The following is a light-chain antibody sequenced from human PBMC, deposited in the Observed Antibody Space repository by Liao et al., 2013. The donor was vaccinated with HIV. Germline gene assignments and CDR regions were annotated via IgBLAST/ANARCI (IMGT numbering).Light chain of an antibody. Sequence: SYELTQPPSVSVAPGKTARIACGGNNIGSKSVHWYQEKPGQAPVLVIYYDGDRPSGIPERFSGSNSGHTATLTISRVEAGDEADYYCQVWDNNIRGVVFGGGTKLTVL. J-gene: IGLJ2*01. CDR3: QVWDNNIRGVV. CDR1: NIGSKS. CDR2: YDG. V-gene: IGLV3-21*04.